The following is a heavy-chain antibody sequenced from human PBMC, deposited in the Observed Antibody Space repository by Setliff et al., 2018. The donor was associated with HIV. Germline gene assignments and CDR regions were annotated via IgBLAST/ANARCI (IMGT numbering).Heavy chain of an antibody. V-gene: IGHV3-30*02. J-gene: IGHJ4*02. D-gene: IGHD1-26*01. CDR3: ARDRYSGSSTDY. CDR1: GFTFSNYG. CDR2: IRYDGSSE. Sequence: GGSLRLSCAASGFTFSNYGMHWVRQGPGKGLEWVAFIRYDGSSEYYANSVKGRFTISRDNSKNTLYLQVNSLRPEDTAVYYCARDRYSGSSTDYWGQGTLVTVSS.